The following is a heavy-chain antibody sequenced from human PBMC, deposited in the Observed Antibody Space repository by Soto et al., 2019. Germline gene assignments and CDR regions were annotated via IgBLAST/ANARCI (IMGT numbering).Heavy chain of an antibody. CDR1: GFTFSSYG. CDR3: ARDEGYYGSGTNDAFDI. Sequence: QVQLVESGGGVVQPGRSLRLSCAASGFTFSSYGMHWVRQAPGKGLEWVAVIWYDGSNKYYADSVKGRFTISRDNSKNTLYLQMNSLRAEDTAVYYCARDEGYYGSGTNDAFDIWGQGTMVTVSS. D-gene: IGHD3-10*01. V-gene: IGHV3-33*01. CDR2: IWYDGSNK. J-gene: IGHJ3*02.